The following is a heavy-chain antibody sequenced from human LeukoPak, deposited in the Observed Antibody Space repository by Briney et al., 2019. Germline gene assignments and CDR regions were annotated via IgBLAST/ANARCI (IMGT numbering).Heavy chain of an antibody. J-gene: IGHJ4*02. CDR3: AKDSRGSSVRVFDY. CDR2: ITTGDGNT. V-gene: IGHV3-23*01. Sequence: GGSLRLSCTASGFTFSSYTMTWVRQAPGKGLKWVSTITTGDGNTYYADSVKGRFTVSRDDSKNTLYLQMSSLRAEDTAVYYCAKDSRGSSVRVFDYWGQGTLVTVSS. CDR1: GFTFSSYT.